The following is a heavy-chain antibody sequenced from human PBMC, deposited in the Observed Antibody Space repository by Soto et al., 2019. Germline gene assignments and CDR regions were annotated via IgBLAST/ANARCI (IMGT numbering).Heavy chain of an antibody. D-gene: IGHD3-9*01. J-gene: IGHJ3*02. CDR3: AKVSVPDKRYFGWLEHDAFDI. V-gene: IGHV3-23*01. CDR1: GFTFSSYA. CDR2: ISGSGGSS. Sequence: EVQLLESGGGLVQPGGSLRLSCAASGFTFSSYAMSWVRQAPGKGLEWVSAISGSGGSSSYADSVKGRFTISRNNAKITLYLQMNSLRAEDTAVYYCAKVSVPDKRYFGWLEHDAFDIWGQGTMVTVSS.